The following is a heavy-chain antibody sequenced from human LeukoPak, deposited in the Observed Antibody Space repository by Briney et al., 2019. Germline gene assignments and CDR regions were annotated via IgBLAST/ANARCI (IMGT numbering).Heavy chain of an antibody. CDR3: AHWVRYRGGLNNWFDP. J-gene: IGHJ5*02. V-gene: IGHV2-5*02. CDR1: GFSLSTSGVG. CDR2: IYWDDDK. Sequence: SGPTLVNPTQTLTLTCTFSGFSLSTSGVGVGWIRQPPGKALEWLALIYWDDDKRYSPSLKSRLTITKDTSKNQVVLTMTNMDPVDTATYYCAHWVRYRGGLNNWFDPWGQGTLVTVSS. D-gene: IGHD1-14*01.